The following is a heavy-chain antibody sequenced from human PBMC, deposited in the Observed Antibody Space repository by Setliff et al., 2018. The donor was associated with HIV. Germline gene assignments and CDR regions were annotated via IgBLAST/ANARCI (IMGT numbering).Heavy chain of an antibody. CDR3: AMGVVVAATPEPSH. CDR1: GYAFTSYG. D-gene: IGHD2-15*01. CDR2: ISAYNGNT. J-gene: IGHJ4*02. Sequence: ASVKVSCKASGYAFTSYGISWVRQAPGQGLEWMGWISAYNGNTNYAQKLQGRVTMTTDTSTSTAYMELRSLRSDDTAVYYCAMGVVVAATPEPSHWGQGTLVTVSS. V-gene: IGHV1-18*01.